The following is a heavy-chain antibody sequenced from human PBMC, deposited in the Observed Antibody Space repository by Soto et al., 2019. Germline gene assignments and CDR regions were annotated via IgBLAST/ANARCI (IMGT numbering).Heavy chain of an antibody. D-gene: IGHD3-22*01. Sequence: PGGSLRRSCAASGFTFSDYYMSWIRQAPGKGLEWVSYISSSSSYTNYADSVKGRFTISRDNAKNSLYLQMNSLRAEDTAVYYCAKHYDSRNTFDYWGQGTLVTVSS. CDR2: ISSSSSYT. CDR3: AKHYDSRNTFDY. J-gene: IGHJ4*02. CDR1: GFTFSDYY. V-gene: IGHV3-11*06.